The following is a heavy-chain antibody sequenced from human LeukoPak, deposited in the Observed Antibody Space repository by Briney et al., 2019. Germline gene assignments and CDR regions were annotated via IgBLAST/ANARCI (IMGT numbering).Heavy chain of an antibody. CDR3: ARDSGSHGPPHSFDY. V-gene: IGHV4-4*07. D-gene: IGHD1-26*01. CDR2: IYTSGST. Sequence: SETLSLTCTVSGGSISSYYWSWIRQPAGKGLEWIGRIYTSGSTNYNPSLKSRVTMSVDTSKNQFSLRLSSVTAADTAVYYCARDSGSHGPPHSFDYWGQGTLVTVSS. J-gene: IGHJ4*02. CDR1: GGSISSYY.